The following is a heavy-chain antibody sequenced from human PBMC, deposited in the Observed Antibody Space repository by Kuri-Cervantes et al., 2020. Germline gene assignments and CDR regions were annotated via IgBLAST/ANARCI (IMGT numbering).Heavy chain of an antibody. CDR1: GYSFTNYG. J-gene: IGHJ6*02. D-gene: IGHD3-3*01. Sequence: ASVKVSCKASGYSFTNYGISWVRQAPGQGLEWMGWINCYNGNTNYAEKLQGRVTMTTDTSTSTAFMELRSLSSDDTAVYYCATVSWHYDFWSGDYYYGMDAWGQGTTVTVSS. CDR2: INCYNGNT. CDR3: ATVSWHYDFWSGDYYYGMDA. V-gene: IGHV1-18*01.